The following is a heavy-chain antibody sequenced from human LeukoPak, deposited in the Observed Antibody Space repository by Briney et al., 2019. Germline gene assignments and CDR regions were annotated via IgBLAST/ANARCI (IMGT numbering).Heavy chain of an antibody. CDR3: ARVLTIFGVVTKALDY. D-gene: IGHD3-3*01. V-gene: IGHV4-59*01. Sequence: SETLSLTCTVSGGSISSYYWSWIRQPPGKALEWIGYIYYSGSTNYNPSLNSRVTIAVDTSKNQFSLKLSSVTAADTAVYYCARVLTIFGVVTKALDYWGQGTLVTVSS. CDR2: IYYSGST. CDR1: GGSISSYY. J-gene: IGHJ4*02.